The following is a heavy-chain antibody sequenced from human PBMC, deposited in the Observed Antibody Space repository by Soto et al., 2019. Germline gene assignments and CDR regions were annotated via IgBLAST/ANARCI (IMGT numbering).Heavy chain of an antibody. J-gene: IGHJ4*02. CDR3: ARDLGKYSSSSGPFDY. CDR1: GDSVSSNSAA. CDR2: TYYRSKWYN. V-gene: IGHV6-1*01. Sequence: SQTLSLTCAISGDSVSSNSAAWNWIRQSPSRGLEWLGRTYYRSKWYNDYAVSVKSRITINPDTSKNQFSLQLNSVTPEDTAVYYCARDLGKYSSSSGPFDYWGQGTLVNVSS. D-gene: IGHD6-6*01.